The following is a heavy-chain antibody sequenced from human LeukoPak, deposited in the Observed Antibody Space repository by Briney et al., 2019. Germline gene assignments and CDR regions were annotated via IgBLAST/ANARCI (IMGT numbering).Heavy chain of an antibody. CDR2: ISSSSSYI. Sequence: PSETLSLTCAVYGGSFSGYYWSWIRQPPGKGLEWVSSISSSSSYIYYADSVKGRFTISRDNAKNSLYLQMNSLRAEDTAVYYCARAPDAIDYWGQGTLVTVSS. J-gene: IGHJ4*02. V-gene: IGHV3-21*01. CDR1: GGSFSGYY. CDR3: ARAPDAIDY.